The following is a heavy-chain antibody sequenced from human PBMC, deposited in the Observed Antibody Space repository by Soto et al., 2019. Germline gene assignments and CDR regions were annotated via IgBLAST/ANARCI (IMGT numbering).Heavy chain of an antibody. D-gene: IGHD1-1*01. V-gene: IGHV3-23*01. CDR2: ISGSGGST. CDR3: SKVGYNWTDWPFDY. Sequence: EGQLLESGGGLVQPGGSLRLSCAASGFTFSSYAMSWVRQAPGKGLEWVSAISGSGGSTYYADSVKGRFTISRDNSKNTLYLQINSLRAEDTAVYYCSKVGYNWTDWPFDYWGQGNLVTVSS. CDR1: GFTFSSYA. J-gene: IGHJ4*02.